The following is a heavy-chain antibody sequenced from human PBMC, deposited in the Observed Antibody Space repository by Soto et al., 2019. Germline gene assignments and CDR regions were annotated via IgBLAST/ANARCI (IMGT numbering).Heavy chain of an antibody. V-gene: IGHV3-30*18. D-gene: IGHD6-13*01. CDR2: ISYDGSNK. J-gene: IGHJ4*02. Sequence: QVQLVESGGGVVQPGRSLRLSCAASGFTFSSYGMHWVRQAPGKGLEWVAVISYDGSNKYYADSVKGRFTISRDNSKNTLYLQMNSLRAEDTAVYYCAKDRSSSWPYYFDYWGQRTLVTVSS. CDR3: AKDRSSSWPYYFDY. CDR1: GFTFSSYG.